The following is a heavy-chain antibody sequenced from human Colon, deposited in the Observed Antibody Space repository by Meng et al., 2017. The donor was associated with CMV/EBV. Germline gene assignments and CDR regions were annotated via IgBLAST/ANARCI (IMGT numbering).Heavy chain of an antibody. CDR1: GYTFTRYG. CDR2: IITISGTT. Sequence: QVQLVQSGAEVKKPGASVKVSCKASGYTFTRYGINWVRQAPGQGLEWVGGIITISGTTDYAQKFQGRVTITADESTSTAYMKLSNLRSEDTAIYYCARVICGGDCYLDYWGRGTLVTVSS. V-gene: IGHV1-69*13. CDR3: ARVICGGDCYLDY. D-gene: IGHD2-21*02. J-gene: IGHJ4*02.